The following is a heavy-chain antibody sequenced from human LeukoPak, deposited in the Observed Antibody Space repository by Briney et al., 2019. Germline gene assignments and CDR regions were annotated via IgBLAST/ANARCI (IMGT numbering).Heavy chain of an antibody. Sequence: SETLSLTCTVSGDSISTDYWSWIRQPPGKGLEWSGYLIYSGNTDYNPSLKSRVTISVDTSKNHLSLNLRSVTAADTAVYYCARLDCISKTCYNYWALGALVTVSS. CDR2: LIYSGNT. CDR3: ARLDCISKTCYNY. J-gene: IGHJ4*02. D-gene: IGHD2-21*01. CDR1: GDSISTDY. V-gene: IGHV4-59*08.